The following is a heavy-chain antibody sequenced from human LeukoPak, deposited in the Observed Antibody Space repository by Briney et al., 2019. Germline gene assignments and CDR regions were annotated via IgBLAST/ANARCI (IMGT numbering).Heavy chain of an antibody. CDR3: ARSFDDSSLS. J-gene: IGHJ4*02. CDR1: GGSISSTIYY. Sequence: SETLSLTCTVSGGSISSTIYYWGWIRQPPGKGPEWIGSSYYSGSTYYNPSLKSRVTISVDTSKNQFSLKLSSVTAADTAVYYCARSFDDSSLSWGQGTLVTVSS. D-gene: IGHD3-22*01. CDR2: SYYSGST. V-gene: IGHV4-39*07.